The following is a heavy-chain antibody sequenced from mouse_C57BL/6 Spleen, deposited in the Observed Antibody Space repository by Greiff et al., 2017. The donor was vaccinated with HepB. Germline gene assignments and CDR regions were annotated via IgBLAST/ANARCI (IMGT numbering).Heavy chain of an antibody. Sequence: VQLQQSGAELVKPGASVKLSCKASGYTFTSYWMQWVKQRPGQGLEWIGEIDPSDSYTNYNQKFKGKATLTVDTYSSTAYMQLSSLTSEDSAVYYGARVPYSNYFDYWGQGTTLTVSS. D-gene: IGHD2-5*01. J-gene: IGHJ2*01. V-gene: IGHV1-50*01. CDR2: IDPSDSYT. CDR1: GYTFTSYW. CDR3: ARVPYSNYFDY.